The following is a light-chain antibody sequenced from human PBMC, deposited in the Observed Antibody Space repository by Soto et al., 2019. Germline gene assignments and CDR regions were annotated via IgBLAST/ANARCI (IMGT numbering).Light chain of an antibody. V-gene: IGKV1-5*03. Sequence: DIQMTQSPSTLSASVGDRVTITCRASQTIDSWLAWYQQRPGKPPNLLIYKASTLASGVPSRFSGSGSGTEFTLTINSLQPEDVATYYCQKYNSVSSSLTFGGGTKVDIK. CDR3: QKYNSVSSSLT. J-gene: IGKJ4*01. CDR2: KAS. CDR1: QTIDSW.